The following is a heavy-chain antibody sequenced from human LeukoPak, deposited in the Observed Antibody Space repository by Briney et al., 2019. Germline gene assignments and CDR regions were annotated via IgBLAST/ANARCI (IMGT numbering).Heavy chain of an antibody. CDR1: GFTFSNYW. D-gene: IGHD3-9*01. J-gene: IGHJ4*02. CDR3: ATHYDILTGTFPYY. Sequence: PGGSLRLSCAASGFTFSNYWMSWVRQAPGKGLEWVANIRQDGNEKYYVGSVRGRFTISRDNAKNSLYLQMNSLRAEDTAVYYCATHYDILTGTFPYYWGQGTLVTVSS. CDR2: IRQDGNEK. V-gene: IGHV3-7*03.